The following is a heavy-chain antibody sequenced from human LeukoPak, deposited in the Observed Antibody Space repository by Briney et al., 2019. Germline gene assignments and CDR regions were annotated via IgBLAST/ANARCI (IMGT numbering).Heavy chain of an antibody. CDR1: GFTFSSYA. CDR2: ISGSATTT. D-gene: IGHD2-15*01. V-gene: IGHV3-23*01. Sequence: GGSLRLSCAASGFTFSSYAMSWVRQAPGKGLEWVSAISGSATTTYYADSVKGRFTISRDNSKNTLYLQMNSLRAEDTAVYYCARAPPCSGGSCYSGYFDCWGQGTLVTVSS. J-gene: IGHJ4*02. CDR3: ARAPPCSGGSCYSGYFDC.